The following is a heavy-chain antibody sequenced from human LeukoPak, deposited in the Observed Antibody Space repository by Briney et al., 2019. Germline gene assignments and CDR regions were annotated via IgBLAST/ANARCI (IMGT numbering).Heavy chain of an antibody. Sequence: GGSLRLSCAASGFTFSDYGMSWVRQAPGKGLEWVSAISGSGDGTYYADSVKGRFTISRDNSKNTVYLQMNSLRAEDTAIYYCARRAIVGATEYYFDYWGQGTLVTVSS. D-gene: IGHD1-26*01. V-gene: IGHV3-23*01. CDR1: GFTFSDYG. J-gene: IGHJ4*02. CDR2: ISGSGDGT. CDR3: ARRAIVGATEYYFDY.